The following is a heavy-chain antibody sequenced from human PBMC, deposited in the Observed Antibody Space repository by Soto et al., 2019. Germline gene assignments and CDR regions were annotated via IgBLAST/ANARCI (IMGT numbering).Heavy chain of an antibody. CDR3: AHRYYYCSGPSHNWFDP. V-gene: IGHV2-5*02. D-gene: IGHD3-10*01. CDR1: GFSLSTSGVG. J-gene: IGHJ5*02. CDR2: IYWDDDK. Sequence: QITLKESGPTLVKPTQTLTLTCTFSGFSLSTSGVGVGWIRQPPGKALEWLALIYWDDDKRYSPSLKSRLTITKDTSKNQVVLTMTNMDPVDTATYYCAHRYYYCSGPSHNWFDPWCQGTLGTVSS.